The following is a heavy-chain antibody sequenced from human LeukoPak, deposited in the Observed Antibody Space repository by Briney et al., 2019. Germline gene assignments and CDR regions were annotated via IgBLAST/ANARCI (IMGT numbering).Heavy chain of an antibody. CDR2: IYPGDSNV. Sequence: GESLKISCKGSGYIFTTYWIGWVRQMPGKGLEWMGIIYPGDSNVRYSPSFQGQVTISADKSISTAYLQWSSLKASDTAMYFCARAYCSGDNCFSDRPYDYWGQGTLVTVSS. V-gene: IGHV5-51*01. CDR3: ARAYCSGDNCFSDRPYDY. D-gene: IGHD2-15*01. CDR1: GYIFTTYW. J-gene: IGHJ4*02.